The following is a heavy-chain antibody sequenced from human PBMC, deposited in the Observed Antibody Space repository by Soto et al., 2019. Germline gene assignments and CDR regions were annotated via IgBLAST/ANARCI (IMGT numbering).Heavy chain of an antibody. Sequence: GESLKISCKGSGYNFTKFWIGWVRQMPGKGLECMGVIYPGDSDTRYSPSFQGQVTISADKSISTACLQWSSLKASDTASYYCVRNAVWGSSSVSHYYYYMDVWGKGARVTVPS. J-gene: IGHJ6*03. CDR1: GYNFTKFW. CDR2: IYPGDSDT. D-gene: IGHD3-16*01. V-gene: IGHV5-51*01. CDR3: VRNAVWGSSSVSHYYYYMDV.